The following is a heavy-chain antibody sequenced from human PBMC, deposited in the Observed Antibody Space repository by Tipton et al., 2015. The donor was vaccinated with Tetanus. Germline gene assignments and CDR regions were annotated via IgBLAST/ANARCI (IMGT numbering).Heavy chain of an antibody. Sequence: TLSLTCTVSSVSIADNTNYWGWIRQPPGKGLEWIGSIYSSGDTYSNPSLKSRVTMSVDTSRNQFSLRLSSVTAADTAVYYCARDQARGARGWNYFDYWGQGTLVTVSS. J-gene: IGHJ4*02. D-gene: IGHD1-26*01. CDR3: ARDQARGARGWNYFDY. CDR2: IYSSGDT. V-gene: IGHV4-39*07. CDR1: SVSIADNTNY.